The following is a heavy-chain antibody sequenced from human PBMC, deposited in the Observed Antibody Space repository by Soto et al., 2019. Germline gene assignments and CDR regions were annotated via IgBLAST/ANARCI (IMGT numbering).Heavy chain of an antibody. Sequence: QVQLVQSGAEVKKPGASVKVSCKASGYTFTSYGISWVRQAPGQGLEWMGWISAYNGNTNYAQKFQGRVTMTRDTSISTAYMELSRLRSDDTAVYYCARVRKGPVPEGFDYWGQGTLVTVSS. J-gene: IGHJ4*02. CDR1: GYTFTSYG. CDR3: ARVRKGPVPEGFDY. V-gene: IGHV1-18*01. CDR2: ISAYNGNT. D-gene: IGHD2-2*01.